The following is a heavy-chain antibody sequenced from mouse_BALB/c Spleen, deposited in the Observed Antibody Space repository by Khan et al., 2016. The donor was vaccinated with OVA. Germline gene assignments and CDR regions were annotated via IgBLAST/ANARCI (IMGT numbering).Heavy chain of an antibody. CDR3: ARMARTIN. CDR1: GFTFSSYG. V-gene: IGHV5-6-3*01. Sequence: EVKLVESGGGLVQPGGSLKLSCAASGFTFSSYGMSWVHQTPDKRLELVATINSNGGSTYYPDSVKGRFTISRDNAKNTLYLQMSSLKSEDTAMYYCARMARTINWGQGTTLTVSS. J-gene: IGHJ2*01. CDR2: INSNGGST.